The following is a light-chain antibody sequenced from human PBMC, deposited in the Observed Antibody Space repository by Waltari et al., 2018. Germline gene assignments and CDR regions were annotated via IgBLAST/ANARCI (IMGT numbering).Light chain of an antibody. CDR3: QQYYSIPYT. CDR1: QSILYSSNSKNY. CDR2: WAS. Sequence: DIVMTQSPDSLAVSLGERATINCKSSQSILYSSNSKNYLAWYQPKPGQPPKLLMYWASTRESGVPDRFSGSGSGTDFTLTISSLQAEDVAIYYCQQYYSIPYTFGQGTKLEIK. J-gene: IGKJ2*01. V-gene: IGKV4-1*01.